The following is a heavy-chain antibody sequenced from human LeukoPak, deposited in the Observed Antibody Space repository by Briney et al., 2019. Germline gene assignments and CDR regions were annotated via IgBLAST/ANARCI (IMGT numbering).Heavy chain of an antibody. CDR1: GFTFSNYA. D-gene: IGHD4-11*01. Sequence: PGGSPRLSCAASGFTFSNYAMTWVRQAPGKGLEWVSGVNSDGGSTYYADSVRGRFTISRDNSKNTLYLQVNSLRAEDTAVYYCAKGISNPDYWGQGTLVTVSS. CDR2: VNSDGGST. V-gene: IGHV3-23*01. CDR3: AKGISNPDY. J-gene: IGHJ4*02.